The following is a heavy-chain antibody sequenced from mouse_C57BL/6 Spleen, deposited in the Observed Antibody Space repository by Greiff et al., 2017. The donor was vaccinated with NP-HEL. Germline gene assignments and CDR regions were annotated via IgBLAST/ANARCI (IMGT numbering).Heavy chain of an antibody. CDR1: GYAFSSYW. CDR3: ALTAQAYYFDY. CDR2: IYPGDGDT. V-gene: IGHV1-80*01. D-gene: IGHD3-2*02. Sequence: VKLMESGAELVKPGASVKISCKASGYAFSSYWMNWVKQRPGKGLEWIGQIYPGDGDTNYNGKFKGKATLTADKSSSTAYMQLSSLTSEDSAVYFCALTAQAYYFDYWGQGTTLTVSS. J-gene: IGHJ2*01.